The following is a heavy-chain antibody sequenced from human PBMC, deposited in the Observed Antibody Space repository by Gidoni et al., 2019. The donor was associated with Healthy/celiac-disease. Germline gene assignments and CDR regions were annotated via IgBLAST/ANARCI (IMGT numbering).Heavy chain of an antibody. V-gene: IGHV3-30-3*01. D-gene: IGHD3-22*01. CDR3: ARAPYDSSGYLPA. J-gene: IGHJ4*02. Sequence: QVQLVESGGGVVQPGRSLRLTCAASRFTFRSYAMHWVRQAPGKGLEWVAVISYDGSNKYYADSVKGRFTISRDNSKNTLYLQMNSLRAEDTAVYYCARAPYDSSGYLPAWGQGTLVTVSS. CDR2: ISYDGSNK. CDR1: RFTFRSYA.